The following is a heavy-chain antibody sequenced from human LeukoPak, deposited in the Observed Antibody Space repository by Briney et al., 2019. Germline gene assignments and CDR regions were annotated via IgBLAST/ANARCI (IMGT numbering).Heavy chain of an antibody. Sequence: PSETLSLTCTVSGGSISSSSYYWGWIRQPPGKGLEWIGSIYYSGSTYYNPSLKSRVTISVDTSKNQFSLKLSSVTAADTAVYYCARDLMTSGAFDIWGQGTMVTVSS. J-gene: IGHJ3*02. D-gene: IGHD4-17*01. CDR2: IYYSGST. CDR1: GGSISSSSYY. V-gene: IGHV4-39*07. CDR3: ARDLMTSGAFDI.